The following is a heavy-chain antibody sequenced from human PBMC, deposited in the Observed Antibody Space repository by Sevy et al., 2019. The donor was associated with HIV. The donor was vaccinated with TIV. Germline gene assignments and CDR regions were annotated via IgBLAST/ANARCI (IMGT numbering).Heavy chain of an antibody. V-gene: IGHV4-59*01. CDR3: ARDSTTRPRVLDY. CDR2: IYFTGNT. Sequence: SETLSLTCSVSGGSISSYFWTWVRQSPGKGLEWIGNIYFTGNTDYSPSLKSRVTLSLDTSNRQFSLTLKPVTAADTAIYFCARDSTTRPRVLDYWGQGTLVTVSS. D-gene: IGHD1-1*01. J-gene: IGHJ4*02. CDR1: GGSISSYF.